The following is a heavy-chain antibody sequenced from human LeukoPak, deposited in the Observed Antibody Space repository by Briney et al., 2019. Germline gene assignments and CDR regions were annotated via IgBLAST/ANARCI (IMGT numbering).Heavy chain of an antibody. V-gene: IGHV4-61*02. J-gene: IGHJ5*02. CDR2: IYTSGST. CDR3: ARWASAGLDP. CDR1: GGSISSGSYY. Sequence: SQTLSLTCTVSGGSISSGSYYWSWIRQPAGKGLEWIGRIYTSGSTNYNPSLKSRVTISVDTSKNQFSLKLSSVTAADTAVYYCARWASAGLDPWGQGTLVTVSS.